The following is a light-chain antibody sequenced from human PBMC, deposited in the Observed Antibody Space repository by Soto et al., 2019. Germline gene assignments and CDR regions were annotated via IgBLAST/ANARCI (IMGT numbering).Light chain of an antibody. CDR1: QSVRSN. J-gene: IGKJ5*01. CDR3: QQHNNWPPIT. V-gene: IGKV3-15*01. Sequence: IVTAQVSATLCHPPLESVTLSCRASQSVRSNLAWYQQKPGQSPRLLIYGASTRATGIPARFSGSGSGTEFTLTISSLQSEDFAVYYCQQHNNWPPITFGQGTRLEIK. CDR2: GAS.